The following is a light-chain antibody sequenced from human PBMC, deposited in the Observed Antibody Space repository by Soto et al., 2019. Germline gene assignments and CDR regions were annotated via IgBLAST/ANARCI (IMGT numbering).Light chain of an antibody. Sequence: IMLTQSPATLSVCPGARATISGRASQSVSSNLAWYQQKPGQAPRLLIYGASSRATGIPDRFSGSGSGTDFTLTISRLEPEDFAVYYCQQYGSSFTFGPGTKVDI. CDR2: GAS. CDR1: QSVSSN. CDR3: QQYGSSFT. J-gene: IGKJ3*01. V-gene: IGKV3-20*01.